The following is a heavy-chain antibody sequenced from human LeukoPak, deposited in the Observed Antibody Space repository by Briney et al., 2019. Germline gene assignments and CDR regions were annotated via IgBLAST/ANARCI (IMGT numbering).Heavy chain of an antibody. CDR2: TDEHGSIT. D-gene: IGHD3-10*01. CDR3: ARDVGGSGSY. J-gene: IGHJ4*02. CDR1: GYTFSRYW. Sequence: GGSLRLSCAASGYTFSRYWMHWVRQTPGKGLVWVSRTDEHGSITDYADSVRGRFTISRDNAKNTLYLQINSLRAEDTAVYYCARDVGGSGSYWGQGALVTVSS. V-gene: IGHV3-74*01.